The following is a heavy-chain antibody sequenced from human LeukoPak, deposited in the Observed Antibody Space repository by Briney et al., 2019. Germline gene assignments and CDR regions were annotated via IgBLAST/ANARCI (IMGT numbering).Heavy chain of an antibody. CDR1: SGSFGSYY. Sequence: SETLSLTCTVSSGSFGSYYWSWIRQPPGKGLEWIGYIYYSGSTNYNPSLKSRVTISVDTSKNQFSLKLSSVTAADTAVYYCARIGYCSSTSCDYYMDVWGKGTTVIVSS. D-gene: IGHD2-2*01. J-gene: IGHJ6*03. CDR3: ARIGYCSSTSCDYYMDV. V-gene: IGHV4-59*01. CDR2: IYYSGST.